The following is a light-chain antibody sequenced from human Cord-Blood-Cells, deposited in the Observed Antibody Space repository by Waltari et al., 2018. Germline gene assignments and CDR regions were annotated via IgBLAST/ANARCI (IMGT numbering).Light chain of an antibody. V-gene: IGLV2-23*01. Sequence: QSALTQPASVSGSPGQSITISCTGTSSDVGSYNLVSWYQQHPGKSPKLMIYEGSKRPSGVSKRFSGSKAGNTASLTSSGLQAEDEGDYYCCSYAGSSTLVFGGGTKLTVL. CDR3: CSYAGSSTLV. J-gene: IGLJ2*01. CDR2: EGS. CDR1: SSDVGSYNL.